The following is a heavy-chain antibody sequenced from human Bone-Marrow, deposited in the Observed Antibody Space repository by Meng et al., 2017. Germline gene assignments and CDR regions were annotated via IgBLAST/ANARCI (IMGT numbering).Heavy chain of an antibody. Sequence: ESLKISCTVSGGSISGGRYYWNWIRQSPGKRLEWIGSVYYSGITYYNPSLESRVTISVDTSKNQFSLKLSSMTAADTAVYYCARDLWELRYKAPFDPWGQGSLVTVSS. J-gene: IGHJ5*02. CDR2: VYYSGIT. CDR1: GGSISGGRYY. CDR3: ARDLWELRYKAPFDP. D-gene: IGHD3-16*01. V-gene: IGHV4-39*07.